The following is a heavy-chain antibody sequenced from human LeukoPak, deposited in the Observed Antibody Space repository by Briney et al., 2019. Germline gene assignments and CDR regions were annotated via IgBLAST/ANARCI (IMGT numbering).Heavy chain of an antibody. J-gene: IGHJ4*02. D-gene: IGHD2-21*01. Sequence: GGSLRLSCAASGFTFSSYWMHWVRQAPGKGLVWVSRINSDGSSTSYADSVKGRFTISRDNAKNTLYLQMNSLRAEDTAVYYCARLGIGPLFYDYWGQGTLVTVSS. V-gene: IGHV3-74*01. CDR2: INSDGSST. CDR1: GFTFSSYW. CDR3: ARLGIGPLFYDY.